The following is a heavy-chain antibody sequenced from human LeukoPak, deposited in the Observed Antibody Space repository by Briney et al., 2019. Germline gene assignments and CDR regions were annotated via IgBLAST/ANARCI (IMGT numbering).Heavy chain of an antibody. J-gene: IGHJ4*02. V-gene: IGHV5-51*01. D-gene: IGHD2-8*01. Sequence: GESLKISCMGSGYSFSTYWIGWVRQMPGKGLEWMGIIYPGDSDTRYTPSFQGQVTISADKSISTAYLQWSSLKASDTAMYYCARPLNGAYVFWGQGTLFTVSS. CDR3: ARPLNGAYVF. CDR2: IYPGDSDT. CDR1: GYSFSTYW.